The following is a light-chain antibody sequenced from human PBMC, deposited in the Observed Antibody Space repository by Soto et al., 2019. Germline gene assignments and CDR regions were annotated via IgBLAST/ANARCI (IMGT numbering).Light chain of an antibody. V-gene: IGLV2-8*01. Sequence: QSALTQPPSASGSPGQSVTISCTGTSSDVGGYNYVSWYQQHPGKAPKLMIYEVSKRPSGVPDRFSGSKSGNTASLTVSGLQAEDEEDYYCTSNAGSNNWVFGGGTKVTVL. CDR1: SSDVGGYNY. CDR2: EVS. J-gene: IGLJ3*02. CDR3: TSNAGSNNWV.